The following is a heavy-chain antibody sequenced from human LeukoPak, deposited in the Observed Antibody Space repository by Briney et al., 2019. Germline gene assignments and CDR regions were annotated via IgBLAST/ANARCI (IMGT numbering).Heavy chain of an antibody. CDR1: GYTFTSYD. CDR3: ARGSYSSSFYYYYYMDV. CDR2: MNPNSGNT. D-gene: IGHD6-6*01. V-gene: IGHV1-8*01. J-gene: IGHJ6*03. Sequence: ASVKVSCKASGYTFTSYDINWVRQATGQGLEWMGWMNPNSGNTGYAQKFQGRVTMTRNTSISTAYMELSSLRSEDTAVYYCARGSYSSSFYYYYYMDVWGKGTRSPSP.